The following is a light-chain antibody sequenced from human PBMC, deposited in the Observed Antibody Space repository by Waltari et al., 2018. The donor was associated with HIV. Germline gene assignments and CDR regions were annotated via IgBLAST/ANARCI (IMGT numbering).Light chain of an antibody. CDR1: SSDVGNYNL. CDR3: CSYAGSPYV. J-gene: IGLJ1*01. CDR2: EVT. V-gene: IGLV2-23*02. Sequence: HSALTQPASVSGSPGQSITISCTGTSSDVGNYNLVSWYQQHPGKAPKLIIYEVTKRPSGISNRVSGSKSGNTASLTISGLQAEDEADYYCCSYAGSPYVLGSGTKVTVL.